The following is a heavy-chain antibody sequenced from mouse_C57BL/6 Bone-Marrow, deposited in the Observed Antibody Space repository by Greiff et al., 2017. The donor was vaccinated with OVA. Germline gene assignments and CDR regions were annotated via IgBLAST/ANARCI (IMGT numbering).Heavy chain of an antibody. Sequence: EVQLVESGPELVKPGASVKISCKASGYTFTDYYMNWVKQSHGKSLEWIGDINPNNGGTSYNQKFKGKATLTVDKSSSTAYMELRSLTSEDSAVYYCARRLYYSKWAFAYWGQGTLVTVSA. J-gene: IGHJ3*01. V-gene: IGHV1-26*01. CDR3: ARRLYYSKWAFAY. D-gene: IGHD2-1*01. CDR1: GYTFTDYY. CDR2: INPNNGGT.